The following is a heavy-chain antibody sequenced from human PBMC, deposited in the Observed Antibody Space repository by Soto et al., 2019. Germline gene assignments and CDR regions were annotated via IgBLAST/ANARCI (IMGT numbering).Heavy chain of an antibody. J-gene: IGHJ4*02. Sequence: QVQLVQSGAEVKKPGASVKVSCKASGYTFTSYAMHWVRQAPGQRLEWMGWINAGNGNTKYSQKFQGRVTITRDTSASTAYMELSSLRSEDTAVYYCARGGRIAAAGHQGFDYWGQGTLVTVSS. D-gene: IGHD6-13*01. CDR2: INAGNGNT. CDR3: ARGGRIAAAGHQGFDY. CDR1: GYTFTSYA. V-gene: IGHV1-3*01.